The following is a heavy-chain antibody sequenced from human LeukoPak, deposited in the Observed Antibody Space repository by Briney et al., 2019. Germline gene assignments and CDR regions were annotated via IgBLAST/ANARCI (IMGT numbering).Heavy chain of an antibody. V-gene: IGHV3-30*02. Sequence: AGGSLRLSCAASGFTFSSYGMHWVRQAPGKGLEWMAFIRYDGSNKYYADSVKGRFTISRDNSKNTLYLQMNSLRAEDTAVYYCAKDQKRAGKYYDFWSGYYEDYWGQGTLVTVSS. CDR2: IRYDGSNK. D-gene: IGHD3-3*01. CDR3: AKDQKRAGKYYDFWSGYYEDY. CDR1: GFTFSSYG. J-gene: IGHJ4*02.